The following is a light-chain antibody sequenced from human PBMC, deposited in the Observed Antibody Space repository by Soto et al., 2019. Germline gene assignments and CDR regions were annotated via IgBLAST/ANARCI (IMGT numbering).Light chain of an antibody. Sequence: EIVMTQSPATLSMSPGERATLSCRASQSISTKVAWYQQKPGQAPRLLIYGASTRATGVPARFSGSGSGTEFTLTISSLQSEDFAVYYCQQYHNWPLTFGGGTKVEIK. CDR2: GAS. J-gene: IGKJ4*01. V-gene: IGKV3-15*01. CDR3: QQYHNWPLT. CDR1: QSISTK.